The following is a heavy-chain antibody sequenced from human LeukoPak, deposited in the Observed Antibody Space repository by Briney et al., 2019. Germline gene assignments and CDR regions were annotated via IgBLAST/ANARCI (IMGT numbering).Heavy chain of an antibody. J-gene: IGHJ4*02. CDR1: AFTFNRYN. D-gene: IGHD3-9*01. CDR2: ISTSSSYI. V-gene: IGHV3-21*04. Sequence: GGSLRLSCAASAFTFNRYNMNWVRQAPGKGLEWVSSISTSSSYIYYADSVRGRFTISRDNAKNSLYLQMNSLRAEDTALYYCARGLIGYDILSTFDYWGQGTLVTVSS. CDR3: ARGLIGYDILSTFDY.